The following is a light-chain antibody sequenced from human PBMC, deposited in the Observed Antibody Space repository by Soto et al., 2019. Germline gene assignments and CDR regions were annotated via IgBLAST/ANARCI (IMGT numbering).Light chain of an antibody. CDR1: QSVSSN. Sequence: EIVMTQSPATLSVSPGERATLACRASQSVSSNFAWYQQKPAQAPRLLIYGASTRATGIPARFSGSGSGTALTLSISGLQSEDFAVYCCQQYNTWPFTFGPGTKLDIK. V-gene: IGKV3-15*01. CDR3: QQYNTWPFT. J-gene: IGKJ3*01. CDR2: GAS.